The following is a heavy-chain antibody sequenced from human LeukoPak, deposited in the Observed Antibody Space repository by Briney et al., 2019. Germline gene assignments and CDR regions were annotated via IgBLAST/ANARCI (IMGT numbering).Heavy chain of an antibody. V-gene: IGHV1-18*01. CDR3: ATSSSSWDYYYYYMDV. J-gene: IGHJ6*03. CDR2: ISAYNGNT. Sequence: GASVKVSFKASGYTFTSYGISWVRQAPGQGLEWMGWISAYNGNTNYAQKLQGRVTITTDTSTSTAYMELRSLRSDDTAVYYCATSSSSWDYYYYYMDVWGKGTTVTISS. D-gene: IGHD6-13*01. CDR1: GYTFTSYG.